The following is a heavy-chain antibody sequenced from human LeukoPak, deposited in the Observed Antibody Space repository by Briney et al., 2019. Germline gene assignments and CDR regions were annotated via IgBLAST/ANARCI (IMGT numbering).Heavy chain of an antibody. Sequence: GRSPRPSCAASGFTSSDYYMSWIRQAPGKGLERVSYISSSGSTIYYADSVKGRLTISRDNAKNSLYLQMNSLRAEDTAVYYCASGGYCSSTSCYRRLIFDYWGQGTLVTVSS. V-gene: IGHV3-11*01. J-gene: IGHJ4*02. CDR3: ASGGYCSSTSCYRRLIFDY. D-gene: IGHD2-2*02. CDR1: GFTSSDYY. CDR2: ISSSGSTI.